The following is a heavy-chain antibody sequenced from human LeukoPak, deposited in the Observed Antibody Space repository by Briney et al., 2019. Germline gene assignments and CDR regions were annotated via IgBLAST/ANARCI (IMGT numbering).Heavy chain of an antibody. Sequence: QAGGSLRLSCAASGFRFIDYGMHWVRQPPGKGLQWVSFISDDGDNKYYTDSVKGRFTISRDNSKNTLYLQMNNLSADDTAVYYCAKLLLRQDYFYGMDVWGQGTTVTVSS. CDR2: ISDDGDNK. D-gene: IGHD2/OR15-2a*01. CDR1: GFRFIDYG. J-gene: IGHJ6*02. CDR3: AKLLLRQDYFYGMDV. V-gene: IGHV3-30*18.